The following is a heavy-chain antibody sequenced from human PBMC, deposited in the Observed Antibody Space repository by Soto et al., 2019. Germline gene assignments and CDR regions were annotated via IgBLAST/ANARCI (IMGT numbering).Heavy chain of an antibody. CDR2: ISDSGGRT. Sequence: LRLSCVASGFPFSRYAMSWVRQSPGKGLEGVSGISDSGGRTYYADSVKGRFTISRDNSNNTLSLQMHILRVEDPAVYFCAQGGYYSLFDIWGQVTMVTVSS. J-gene: IGHJ3*02. V-gene: IGHV3-23*01. CDR3: AQGGYYSLFDI. D-gene: IGHD3-10*01. CDR1: GFPFSRYA.